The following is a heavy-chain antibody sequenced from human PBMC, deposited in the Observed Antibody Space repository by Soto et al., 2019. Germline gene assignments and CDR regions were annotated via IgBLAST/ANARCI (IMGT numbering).Heavy chain of an antibody. V-gene: IGHV3-74*01. Sequence: DVQLLESGGGLVEPGGSLRLSCVASGFSFSSYAMSWVRQAPGRGLVWVSRINSDGSSTTYADSVRGRFTISRDNAKNTLYLQMHSLRAEDTAVYYCARDIVVVVATSDYGMDVWGQGTTVTVSS. CDR3: ARDIVVVVATSDYGMDV. CDR2: INSDGSST. D-gene: IGHD2-15*01. J-gene: IGHJ6*02. CDR1: GFSFSSYA.